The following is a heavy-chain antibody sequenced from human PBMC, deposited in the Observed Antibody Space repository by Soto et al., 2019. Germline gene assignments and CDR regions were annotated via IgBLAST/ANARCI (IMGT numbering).Heavy chain of an antibody. CDR1: GGTFSSYA. CDR2: IIPIFGTA. V-gene: IGHV1-69*01. D-gene: IGHD5-12*01. CDR3: ARVGGYSGYDVDYYYGMDV. J-gene: IGHJ6*02. Sequence: QVQLVQSGAEVKKPGSSVKVSCKASGGTFSSYAISWVRQAPGQGLEWMGGIIPIFGTANYAQKFQGRVTLTADESTSTAYMELRSLRSEDTAVYYCARVGGYSGYDVDYYYGMDVWGQGTTVTVSS.